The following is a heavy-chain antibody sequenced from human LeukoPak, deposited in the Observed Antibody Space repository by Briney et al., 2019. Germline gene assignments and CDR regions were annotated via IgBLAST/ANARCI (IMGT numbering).Heavy chain of an antibody. J-gene: IGHJ6*03. V-gene: IGHV4-34*01. D-gene: IGHD6-6*01. CDR3: ARVFHTISYYYYYYYMDV. CDR1: GGSFSGYC. Sequence: KPSETLSLTCAVYGGSFSGYCWSWVRQPPGKGLEWIGEINHSGSTNYNPSLKSRVTISVDTSKNQFSLKLSSVTAADTAVYYCARVFHTISYYYYYYYMDVWGKGTTVTVSS. CDR2: INHSGST.